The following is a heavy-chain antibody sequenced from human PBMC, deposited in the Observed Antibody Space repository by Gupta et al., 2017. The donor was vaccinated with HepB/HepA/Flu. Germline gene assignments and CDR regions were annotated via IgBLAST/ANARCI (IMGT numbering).Heavy chain of an antibody. J-gene: IGHJ6*02. Sequence: QVQLVQSGAEVKKPGASVKVSCKASGYTFTSYYMHWVRQAPGQGLEWMGIINPSGGSTSYAQKFQGRVTMTRYTSTSTVYMELSSLRSEDTAVYYCASRIAVADRPYYYYGMDVWGQGTTVTVSS. V-gene: IGHV1-46*01. CDR2: INPSGGST. D-gene: IGHD6-19*01. CDR1: GYTFTSYY. CDR3: ASRIAVADRPYYYYGMDV.